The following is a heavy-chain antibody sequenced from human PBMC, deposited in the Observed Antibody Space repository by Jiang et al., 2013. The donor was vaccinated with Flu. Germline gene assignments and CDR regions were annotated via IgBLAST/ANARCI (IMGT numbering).Heavy chain of an antibody. J-gene: IGHJ4*02. D-gene: IGHD6-19*01. CDR2: IYYSGST. V-gene: IGHV4-39*01. CDR3: ARLAVDGHRHFDS. CDR1: GGSISSSTYF. Sequence: LLKPSETLSLTCTVSGGSISSSTYFWGWIRQPPGKGLEWTGNIYYSGSTYYNPSLKSRVTISVDTSKNQFSLKLSSVTAADTAVYYCARLAVDGHRHFDSWGQGTLVTVSS.